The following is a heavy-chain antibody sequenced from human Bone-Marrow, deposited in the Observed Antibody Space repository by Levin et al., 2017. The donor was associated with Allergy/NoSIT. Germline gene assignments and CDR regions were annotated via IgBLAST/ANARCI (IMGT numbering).Heavy chain of an antibody. CDR3: ARQGDDGDYRY. D-gene: IGHD4-17*01. J-gene: IGHJ4*02. CDR2: IYPGDSDT. V-gene: IGHV5-51*01. Sequence: GGSLRLSCMASGYNFNNYWIGWVRHMPGKGLEWMGFIYPGDSDTRYSPSFQGQVTFSGDRSINTAYLRWSSLKASDTAIYYCARQGDDGDYRYWGQGTLVTVSS. CDR1: GYNFNNYW.